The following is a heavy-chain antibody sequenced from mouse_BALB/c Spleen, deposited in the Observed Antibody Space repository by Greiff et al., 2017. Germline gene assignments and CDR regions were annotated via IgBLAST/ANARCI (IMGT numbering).Heavy chain of an antibody. Sequence: EVQGVESGGGLVKPGGSLKLSCAASGFTFSDYYMYWVRQTPEKRLEWVATISDGGSYTYYPDSVKGRFTISRDNAKNNLYLQMSSLKSEDTAMYYCARDGDRYFDYWGQGTTLTVSS. CDR1: GFTFSDYY. CDR2: ISDGGSYT. CDR3: ARDGDRYFDY. J-gene: IGHJ2*01. V-gene: IGHV5-4*02. D-gene: IGHD2-14*01.